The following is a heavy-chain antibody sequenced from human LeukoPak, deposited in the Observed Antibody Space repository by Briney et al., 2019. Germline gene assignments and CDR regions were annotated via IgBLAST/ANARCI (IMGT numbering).Heavy chain of an antibody. CDR1: GGTFSSYA. CDR3: ASGDIGPGGFDY. CDR2: IIPILGIA. Sequence: GASVKVSCKASGGTFSSYAISWVRQAPGQGLEWMGRIIPILGIANYAQKFQGRVTITADKSTSTAYMELSSLRSEDTAVYYCASGDIGPGGFDYWGQGTLVTVSS. J-gene: IGHJ4*02. V-gene: IGHV1-69*04. D-gene: IGHD2-15*01.